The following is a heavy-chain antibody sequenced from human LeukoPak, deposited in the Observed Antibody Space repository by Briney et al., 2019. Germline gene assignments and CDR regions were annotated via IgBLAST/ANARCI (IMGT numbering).Heavy chain of an antibody. CDR3: ARDMYSYTTYYLDY. V-gene: IGHV1-3*01. D-gene: IGHD5-18*01. Sequence: ASVKVSCKASGYTFTSYPIHWVRQGPGQRLEWMGWINVGNGDTKYSQKFQGRVTFTRDTSASTAYMELSSLRSEDTAVYYCARDMYSYTTYYLDYWGQGTLVTVSS. CDR2: INVGNGDT. J-gene: IGHJ4*02. CDR1: GYTFTSYP.